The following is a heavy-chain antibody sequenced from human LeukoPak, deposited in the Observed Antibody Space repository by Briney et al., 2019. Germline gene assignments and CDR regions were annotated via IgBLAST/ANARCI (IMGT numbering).Heavy chain of an antibody. J-gene: IGHJ5*02. Sequence: SETLSLTCTVSGGSISSSSYYWGWIRQPPGKGLEWIGSIYYSGSTYYNPSLKSRVTISVDTSKNQFSLKLSSVTAADTAVYYCARSRDTAMVPGQYNWFDPWGQGTLVTVSS. V-gene: IGHV4-39*07. D-gene: IGHD5-18*01. CDR2: IYYSGST. CDR1: GGSISSSSYY. CDR3: ARSRDTAMVPGQYNWFDP.